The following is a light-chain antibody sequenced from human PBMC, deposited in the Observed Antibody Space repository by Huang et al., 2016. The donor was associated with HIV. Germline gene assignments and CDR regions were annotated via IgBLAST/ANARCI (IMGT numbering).Light chain of an antibody. Sequence: EIVLTQSPGTLSLSPGERATLSCRANQSVSSSYLAWYQQKPGQAPRHLVDGASSRANGIPDRFRGSGSGTDFTLTISRLEPEDFAVYYCQQDGSSPLTFGGGTKVEIK. J-gene: IGKJ4*01. CDR3: QQDGSSPLT. CDR1: QSVSSSY. V-gene: IGKV3-20*01. CDR2: GAS.